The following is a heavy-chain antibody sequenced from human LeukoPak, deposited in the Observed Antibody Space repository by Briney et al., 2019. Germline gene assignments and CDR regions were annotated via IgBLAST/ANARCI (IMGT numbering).Heavy chain of an antibody. CDR1: GFTFSKYV. CDR3: AKDGPAVIFFGYFEY. V-gene: IGHV3-30*18. J-gene: IGHJ4*02. D-gene: IGHD3-3*02. CDR2: VSYDGTNK. Sequence: GGSLRLPCAASGFTFSKYVMHWVRQAPGKGLEWVATVSYDGTNKYYADSVKGRFTISRDNSKNTLYLQLSSLKTEDTAVYYCAKDGPAVIFFGYFEYWGQGTPVTVSS.